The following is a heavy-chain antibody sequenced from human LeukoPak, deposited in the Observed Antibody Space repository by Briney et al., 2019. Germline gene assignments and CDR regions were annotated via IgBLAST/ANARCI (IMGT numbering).Heavy chain of an antibody. CDR1: GFTFSSYS. CDR3: ARVWDWNYFFDY. J-gene: IGHJ4*02. V-gene: IGHV3-21*01. D-gene: IGHD1-7*01. CDR2: ISSSSSYI. Sequence: GGSLRLSCAASGFTFSSYSMNWVRQAPGKGLEWVSSISSSSSYIYYADSVKGRFTISRDNAKNSLYLQMNSLRAEDTAVYYCARVWDWNYFFDYWGQGTLVTVSS.